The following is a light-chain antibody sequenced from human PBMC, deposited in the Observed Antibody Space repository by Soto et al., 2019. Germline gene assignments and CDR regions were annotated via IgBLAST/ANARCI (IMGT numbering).Light chain of an antibody. CDR3: QQYNNWPRT. CDR2: DAS. V-gene: IGKV3-15*01. Sequence: EIVMTQSPATLSVSPVERHTLSCRASQSVSSNLAWYQQKPGQAPRLLIYDASTRATGIPARFSGSGSGTEFTLTINSLQSEDFAVYYCQQYNNWPRTVGQGTKVDIK. CDR1: QSVSSN. J-gene: IGKJ1*01.